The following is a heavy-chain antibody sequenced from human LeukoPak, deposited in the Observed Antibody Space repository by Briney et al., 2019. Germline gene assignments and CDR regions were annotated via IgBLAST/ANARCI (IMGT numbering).Heavy chain of an antibody. CDR3: ARGGRITIFGDAFDI. CDR1: GDTFTSYD. J-gene: IGHJ3*02. Sequence: ASVKVSCKASGDTFTSYDINWVRQATGQGLEWMGWMNPNSGNTGYAQKFQGRVTMTRNTSISTAYMELSSLRSEDTAVYYCARGGRITIFGDAFDIWGQGTMVTVSS. D-gene: IGHD3-3*01. V-gene: IGHV1-8*01. CDR2: MNPNSGNT.